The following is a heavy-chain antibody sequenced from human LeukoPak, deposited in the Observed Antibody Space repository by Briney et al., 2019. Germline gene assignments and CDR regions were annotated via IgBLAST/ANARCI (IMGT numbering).Heavy chain of an antibody. V-gene: IGHV3-48*02. D-gene: IGHD3-10*01. CDR1: GFTFSSYS. J-gene: IGHJ4*02. CDR3: ARDRSSGFQGTFDY. Sequence: GGSLRLSCAASGFTFSSYSMNWVRQAPGKGLEWVSYISSSSSTIYYADSVKGRFTISRDNAKNSLYLQMNSLRDEDTAVYYCARDRSSGFQGTFDYWGQGTLVTVSS. CDR2: ISSSSSTI.